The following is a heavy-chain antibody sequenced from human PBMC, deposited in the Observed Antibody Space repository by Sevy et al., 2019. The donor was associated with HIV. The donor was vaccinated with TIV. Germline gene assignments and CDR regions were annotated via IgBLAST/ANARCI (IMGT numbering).Heavy chain of an antibody. CDR2: INPNGGST. CDR3: ARDRGVTMVPQR. J-gene: IGHJ1*01. V-gene: IGHV1-46*03. Sequence: TSVKVSCKASGYIFTSYYMHWVRQAPGQGLEWMGIINPNGGSTSYAQKFQGRVTMTRDTSTSTVYMELSGLRSEDTAVYYCARDRGVTMVPQRWGQGTLVTVSS. D-gene: IGHD3-10*01. CDR1: GYIFTSYY.